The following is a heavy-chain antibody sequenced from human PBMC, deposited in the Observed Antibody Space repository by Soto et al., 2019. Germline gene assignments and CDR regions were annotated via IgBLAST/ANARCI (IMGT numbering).Heavy chain of an antibody. CDR3: ARATTSPYGMDV. CDR2: IIPILGIA. D-gene: IGHD4-17*01. J-gene: IGHJ6*02. V-gene: IGHV1-69*02. CDR1: GGTFSSYT. Sequence: QVQLVQSGAEVKKPGSSVKVSCKASGGTFSSYTISWVRQAPGQGLEWMGRIIPILGIANYAQKFQGRVTITADKSTSTAYMELSSLRSEDTAVYYCARATTSPYGMDVWGQGTTVTVSS.